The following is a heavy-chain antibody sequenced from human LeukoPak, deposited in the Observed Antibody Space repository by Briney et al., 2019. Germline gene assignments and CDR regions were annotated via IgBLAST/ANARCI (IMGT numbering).Heavy chain of an antibody. CDR3: TTGKIYCSTTSCSDDY. J-gene: IGHJ4*02. V-gene: IGHV1-18*01. D-gene: IGHD2-2*01. Sequence: ASVKVSCKASGYTFTNYGISWVRQAPGQGLEWMGWISTYTGKTNCTQKVQGRVTMTEDTSTDTAYMELSSLRSDDTAVYYCTTGKIYCSTTSCSDDYWGQGTLVTVSS. CDR2: ISTYTGKT. CDR1: GYTFTNYG.